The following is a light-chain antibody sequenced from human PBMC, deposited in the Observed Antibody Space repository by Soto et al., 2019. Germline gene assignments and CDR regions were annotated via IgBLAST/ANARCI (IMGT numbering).Light chain of an antibody. CDR3: SSYTSSSTLV. CDR2: DVS. Sequence: QSVLTQPPSASGSPGQSITISCTGTSSDVGGYNYVSWYQQHPGKAPKLMIYDVSNRPSGVSNRFSGSKSGNTASLTISGLQAEDEADYYCSSYTSSSTLVFGTGTKLTVL. V-gene: IGLV2-14*01. CDR1: SSDVGGYNY. J-gene: IGLJ1*01.